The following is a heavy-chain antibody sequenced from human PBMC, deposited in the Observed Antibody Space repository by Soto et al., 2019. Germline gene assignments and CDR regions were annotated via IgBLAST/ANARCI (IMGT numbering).Heavy chain of an antibody. CDR3: ARVGMATFDY. J-gene: IGHJ4*02. CDR1: GYTFTSYY. V-gene: IGHV1-46*03. D-gene: IGHD5-12*01. Sequence: QVQLVQSGAEVKKPGASVKVSCKASGYTFTSYYMHWVRQAPGQGLEWMGIINPSGGSTTYVQKIQGRVTMTRDTSTSTVYMELSSLRSEDTAVYYCARVGMATFDYWGQGSLVTVSS. CDR2: INPSGGST.